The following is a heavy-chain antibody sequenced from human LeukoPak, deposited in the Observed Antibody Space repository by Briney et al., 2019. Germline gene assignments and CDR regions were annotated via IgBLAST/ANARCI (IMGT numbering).Heavy chain of an antibody. J-gene: IGHJ4*02. CDR1: GFTFSKYG. D-gene: IGHD5-18*01. V-gene: IGHV3-30*03. CDR3: ARGARGYSYGFDY. CDR2: ISYDGSNK. Sequence: GGSLRLSCAASGFTFSKYGMHWVRQAPGKGLEWVAVISYDGSNKYYADSVKGRITISRDNSKNSLYLQMNSLRAEDTAVYYCARGARGYSYGFDYWGQGTLVTVSS.